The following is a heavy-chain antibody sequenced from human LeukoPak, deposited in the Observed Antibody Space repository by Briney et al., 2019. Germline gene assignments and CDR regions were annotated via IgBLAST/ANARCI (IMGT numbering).Heavy chain of an antibody. CDR3: ARDHGSRAIQWRPVDY. D-gene: IGHD5-12*01. J-gene: IGHJ4*02. V-gene: IGHV1-18*01. CDR1: VYTFTSYG. Sequence: ASVKVSCKASVYTFTSYGISWVRQAPGQGREWMGWISAYNGNTNYAQKLKGRVTMSTDTSTSTAYMELRSLRSDDTAVYYCARDHGSRAIQWRPVDYWGQGTLVTVSS. CDR2: ISAYNGNT.